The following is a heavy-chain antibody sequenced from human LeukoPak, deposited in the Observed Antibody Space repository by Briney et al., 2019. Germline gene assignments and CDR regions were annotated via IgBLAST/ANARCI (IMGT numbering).Heavy chain of an antibody. CDR3: ARLGPFYDSSSYGDYNWFDP. CDR1: GYTLTELS. D-gene: IGHD3-22*01. CDR2: FDPEDGET. J-gene: IGHJ5*02. V-gene: IGHV1-24*01. Sequence: ASVKVSCKVSGYTLTELSMHWVRQAPGKGLEWMGGFDPEDGETIYAQKFQGRVTMTEDTSTDTAYMELSSLRSEDTAVYYCARLGPFYDSSSYGDYNWFDPWGKGTLVTVSS.